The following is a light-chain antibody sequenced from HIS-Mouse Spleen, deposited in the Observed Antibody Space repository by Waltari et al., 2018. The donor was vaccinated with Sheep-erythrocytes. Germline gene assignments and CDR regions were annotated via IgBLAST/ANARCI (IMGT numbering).Light chain of an antibody. CDR3: YSTDSSGNHRV. CDR1: ALPKKY. V-gene: IGLV3-10*01. Sequence: SYDLTQPPSVSVSPGQTARITCSGDALPKKYAYWYQQKSGQAPVLVIYEDSKRPPGIPERFSGSSSGTMATLTISGAQVEDEADYYCYSTDSSGNHRVFGTGTKVTVL. CDR2: EDS. J-gene: IGLJ1*01.